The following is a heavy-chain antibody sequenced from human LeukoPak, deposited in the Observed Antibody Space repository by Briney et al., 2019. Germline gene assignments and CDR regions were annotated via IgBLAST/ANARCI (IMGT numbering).Heavy chain of an antibody. CDR3: ARDKLLGMPTAGCDY. Sequence: ASVKVSCKASGYTFTGHYMHWVRQAPGQGLEWMGRINPNSGATNYAQKFQGRVTMTRDTSISTAYMELSSLRSEDTAVYYCARDKLLGMPTAGCDYWGQGTLVTVSS. V-gene: IGHV1-2*06. CDR1: GYTFTGHY. D-gene: IGHD2-15*01. J-gene: IGHJ4*02. CDR2: INPNSGAT.